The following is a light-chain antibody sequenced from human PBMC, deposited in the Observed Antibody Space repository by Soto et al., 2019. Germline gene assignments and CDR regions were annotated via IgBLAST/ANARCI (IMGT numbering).Light chain of an antibody. V-gene: IGKV1-5*01. CDR1: QSIGSW. Sequence: DIQMTQSPSTLSASVGDRVTITCRASQSIGSWLAWYQQRPGKAPKLLIYDAYILESGVPSRFSGSGSGTEFTLTISSLQPDDFATYYCQHYNSYSEAFGQGTKVDIK. CDR3: QHYNSYSEA. CDR2: DAY. J-gene: IGKJ1*01.